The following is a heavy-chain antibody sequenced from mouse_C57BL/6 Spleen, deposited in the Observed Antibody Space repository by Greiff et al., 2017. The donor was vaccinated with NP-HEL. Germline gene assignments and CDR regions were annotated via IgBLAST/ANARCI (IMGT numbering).Heavy chain of an antibody. Sequence: VQLKESGPELVKPGASVKIPCKASGYTFTDYNMDWVKQSHGKSLEWIGDINPNNGGTIYNQKFKGKATLTVDKSSSTAYMELRSLTSEDTAVYYCARMGGDGYSYFDYWGQGTTLTVSS. CDR3: ARMGGDGYSYFDY. D-gene: IGHD2-3*01. V-gene: IGHV1-18*01. J-gene: IGHJ2*01. CDR1: GYTFTDYN. CDR2: INPNNGGT.